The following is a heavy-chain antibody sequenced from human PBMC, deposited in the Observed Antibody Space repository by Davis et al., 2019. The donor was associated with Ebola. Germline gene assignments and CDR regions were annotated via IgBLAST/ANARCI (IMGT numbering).Heavy chain of an antibody. CDR2: ISSNGGST. CDR1: GFTFSSYS. J-gene: IGHJ5*02. CDR3: ARDGGYCSSTSCSNWFDP. D-gene: IGHD2-2*01. V-gene: IGHV3-64*01. Sequence: GESLKISCAASGFTFSSYSMNWVRQAPGKGLEYVSAISSNGGSTYYANSVKGRFTISRDNSKNTLYLQMGSLRAEDTAVYYCARDGGYCSSTSCSNWFDPWGQGTLVTVSS.